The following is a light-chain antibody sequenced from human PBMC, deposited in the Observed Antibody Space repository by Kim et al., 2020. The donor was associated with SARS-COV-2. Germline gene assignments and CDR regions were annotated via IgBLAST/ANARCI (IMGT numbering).Light chain of an antibody. V-gene: IGLV1-40*01. CDR3: QSYDSSLSGVV. J-gene: IGLJ2*01. CDR1: SSNSGAGYD. CDR2: GNN. Sequence: QRVTISCTGSSSNSGAGYDVHWYQQLPGTAPKLLVYGNNNRPSGVPDRFSGSKSGTSASLAITGLQAEDEADYYCQSYDSSLSGVVFGGGTQLTVL.